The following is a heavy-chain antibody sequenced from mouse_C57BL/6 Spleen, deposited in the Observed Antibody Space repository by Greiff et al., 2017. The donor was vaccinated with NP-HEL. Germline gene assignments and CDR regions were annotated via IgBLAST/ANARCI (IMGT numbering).Heavy chain of an antibody. D-gene: IGHD1-1*01. Sequence: VQLKQSGGGLVQPGGSLSLSCAASGFTFTDYYMSWVRQPPGKALEWLGFIRNKANGYTTEYSAYVKGRFTISRDNSQSILYLQMNALRAEDSATYYCARDNYYGSSYVGYAMDYWGQGTSVTVS. J-gene: IGHJ4*01. CDR3: ARDNYYGSSYVGYAMDY. CDR1: GFTFTDYY. V-gene: IGHV7-3*01. CDR2: IRNKANGYTT.